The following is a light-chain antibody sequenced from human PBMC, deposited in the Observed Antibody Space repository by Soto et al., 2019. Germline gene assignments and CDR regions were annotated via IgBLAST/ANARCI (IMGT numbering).Light chain of an antibody. Sequence: EIVMTQSPATLSVSPGERATLSCRASQSVGSDLAWYQQKPGQAPRLLIYGASSRATGIPARFSGSGSGTEFTLTISSLQSEDFAVYYCQQYNNWPPRTFGQGTKLEI. CDR3: QQYNNWPPRT. V-gene: IGKV3-15*01. CDR2: GAS. CDR1: QSVGSD. J-gene: IGKJ2*01.